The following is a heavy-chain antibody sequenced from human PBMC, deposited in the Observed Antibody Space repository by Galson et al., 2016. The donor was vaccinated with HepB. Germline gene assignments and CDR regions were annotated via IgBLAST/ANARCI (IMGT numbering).Heavy chain of an antibody. J-gene: IGHJ5*02. CDR3: VRVHRVATGCDP. CDR2: IYHTSHT. CDR1: GDSISITNW. V-gene: IGHV4-4*01. Sequence: ETLSLTSVVSGDSISITNWWSWVRRSQGKGLAWIGVIYHTSHTRYNPAHSSRITITVDKSKTQFPMMLTSVTAANTADYCCVRVHRVATGCDPWGHGTLVTVSS. D-gene: IGHD5-12*01.